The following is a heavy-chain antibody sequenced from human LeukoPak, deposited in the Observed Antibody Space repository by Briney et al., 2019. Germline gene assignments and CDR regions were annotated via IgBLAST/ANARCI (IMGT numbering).Heavy chain of an antibody. CDR1: GYTFTSYG. D-gene: IGHD2-2*02. CDR2: ISAYNGNT. J-gene: IGHJ1*01. CDR3: ARDLQLVPAAIMPPTRAEYFQH. V-gene: IGHV1-18*01. Sequence: ASVKVSCKASGYTFTSYGISWVRQAPGQGLEWMGWISAYNGNTNYAQKLQGRVTMTTDTSTSTAYMELRSLRSDDTAVYYCARDLQLVPAAIMPPTRAEYFQHWGQGTLVTVSS.